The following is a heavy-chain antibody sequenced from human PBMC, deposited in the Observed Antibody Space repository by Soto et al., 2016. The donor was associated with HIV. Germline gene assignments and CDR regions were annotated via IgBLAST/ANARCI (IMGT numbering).Heavy chain of an antibody. CDR1: GFTFNSYA. V-gene: IGHV3-23*01. CDR2: ISGGGGST. Sequence: EVQLLESGGGLVQPGGSLRLSCAASGFTFNSYAMTWVRQAPGKGLEWVSAISGGGGSTYYADSVKGRFTISRDNSKNTLYLQMNSLRAEDTAIYYCAKAPNIVVVVAGPGDWGQGTLVHRLL. D-gene: IGHD2-15*01. CDR3: AKAPNIVVVVAGPGD. J-gene: IGHJ4*02.